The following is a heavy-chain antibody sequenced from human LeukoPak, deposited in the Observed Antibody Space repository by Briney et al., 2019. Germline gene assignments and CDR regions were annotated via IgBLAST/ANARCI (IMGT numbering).Heavy chain of an antibody. CDR1: GGSISSGGYF. Sequence: SETLSLTCTVSGGSISSGGYFWSWIRQPVGKGLEWIGRIYNAGSTNYNPSLKSRVTISVDTSKNQFSLKLSSVTAADTAVYYCASYPPSYLGYCSSTSCSYFDYWGQGTLVTVSS. V-gene: IGHV4-61*02. CDR2: IYNAGST. J-gene: IGHJ4*02. D-gene: IGHD2-2*01. CDR3: ASYPPSYLGYCSSTSCSYFDY.